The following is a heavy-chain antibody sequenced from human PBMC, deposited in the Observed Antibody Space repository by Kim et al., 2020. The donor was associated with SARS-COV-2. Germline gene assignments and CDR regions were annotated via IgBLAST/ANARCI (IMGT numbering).Heavy chain of an antibody. CDR1: GFTFSDYY. V-gene: IGHV3-11*01. CDR3: ARVVDGAQLLYSFDY. J-gene: IGHJ4*02. Sequence: GGSLRLSCAASGFTFSDYYMSWIRQAPGKGLEWVSYISSSGSTIYYADSVKGRFTISRDNAKNSLYLQMNSLRAEDTAVYYCARVVDGAQLLYSFDYWGQGTLVTVSS. D-gene: IGHD2-2*02. CDR2: ISSSGSTI.